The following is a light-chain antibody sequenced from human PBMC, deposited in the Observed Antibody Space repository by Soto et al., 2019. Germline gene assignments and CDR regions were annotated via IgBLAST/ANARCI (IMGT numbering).Light chain of an antibody. CDR2: DTN. CDR1: SSDIGENY. V-gene: IGLV1-51*01. J-gene: IGLJ2*01. CDR3: GTWDSSLSTVL. Sequence: QSALTQPASVSGSPGQSITISCSGSSSDIGENYVSWYQQLPGTAPKLLIYDTNKRPSGIPDRFSGSKSGTSATLGITGLQTGDEADYYCGTWDSSLSTVLFGGGTKLTVL.